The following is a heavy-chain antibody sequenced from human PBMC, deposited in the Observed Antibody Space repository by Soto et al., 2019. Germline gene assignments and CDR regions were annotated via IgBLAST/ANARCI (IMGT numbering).Heavy chain of an antibody. D-gene: IGHD1-20*01. CDR1: GFTFSSYS. CDR2: ISSSSSTI. V-gene: IGHV3-48*02. Sequence: EVQLVESGGGLVQPGGSLRLSCAASGFTFSSYSMNWVRQAPGKGLEWVSYISSSSSTIYYADSVKGRFTISRDNAKNSLYLQMNSLRDEDTAVYYCARDDNSHYYYYGMDVWGQGTTVTVSS. CDR3: ARDDNSHYYYYGMDV. J-gene: IGHJ6*02.